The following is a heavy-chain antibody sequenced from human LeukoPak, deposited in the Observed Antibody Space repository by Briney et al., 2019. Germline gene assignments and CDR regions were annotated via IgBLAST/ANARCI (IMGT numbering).Heavy chain of an antibody. CDR3: ARDSHDYGDYVSFDY. Sequence: NPGGSLRLSCAASGFTFSSYSMNWVRQAPGKGLEWVPSISSSSSYIYYADSVKGRFTISRDNAKNSLYLQMNSLRAEDTAVYYCARDSHDYGDYVSFDYWGQGTLVTVSS. CDR1: GFTFSSYS. V-gene: IGHV3-21*01. D-gene: IGHD4-17*01. J-gene: IGHJ4*02. CDR2: ISSSSSYI.